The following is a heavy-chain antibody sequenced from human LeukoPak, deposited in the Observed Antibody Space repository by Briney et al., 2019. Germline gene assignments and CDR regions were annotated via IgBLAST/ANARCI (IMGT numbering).Heavy chain of an antibody. CDR1: GYSFTSYW. D-gene: IGHD6-19*01. CDR3: ARAGYSSGWFVPFDL. CDR2: IYPGDSDT. J-gene: IGHJ4*02. V-gene: IGHV5-51*01. Sequence: GESLKISCKGSGYSFTSYWIAWVRQMPGKGLEWMGIIYPGDSDTTYSPSFQGQVTISADKSISTAYLQWSRLKASDTAMYYCARAGYSSGWFVPFDLWGQGTLVTVSS.